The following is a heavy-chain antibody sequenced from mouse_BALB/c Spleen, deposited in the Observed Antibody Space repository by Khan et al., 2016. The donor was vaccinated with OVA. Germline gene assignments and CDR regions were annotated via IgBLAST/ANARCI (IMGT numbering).Heavy chain of an antibody. J-gene: IGHJ4*01. V-gene: IGHV9-3-1*01. Sequence: QIQLVQSGPELKKPGETVQISCKASGFTFPNYGMNWVKQAPGKGLTWMGWLNTYTGEPTFADDFKGRFAFSLETSASTAYLQINSLKHEDTATYFCARVGYNGTMDCWGQGTSVTVSS. CDR1: GFTFPNYG. CDR3: ARVGYNGTMDC. CDR2: LNTYTGEP. D-gene: IGHD2-14*01.